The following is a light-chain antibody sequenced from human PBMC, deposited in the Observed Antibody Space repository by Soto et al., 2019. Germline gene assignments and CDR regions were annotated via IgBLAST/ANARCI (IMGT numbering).Light chain of an antibody. Sequence: QSVLTQAASVSGSPGQSITISCTGTSSDVGGYNYVSWYQQHPGKAPKLMIYDVSKRPSGVPDRFSGSKSGNTASLTISGLQTEDEADYYCCSYAGRYTYVFGTGTKLTVL. V-gene: IGLV2-11*01. CDR3: CSYAGRYTYV. J-gene: IGLJ1*01. CDR1: SSDVGGYNY. CDR2: DVS.